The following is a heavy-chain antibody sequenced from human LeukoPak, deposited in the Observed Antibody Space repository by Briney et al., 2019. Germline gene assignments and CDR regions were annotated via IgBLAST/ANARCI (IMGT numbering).Heavy chain of an antibody. CDR3: ARLVGSSGWYPLSGAFDI. Sequence: PSETLSLTCTVSGGSISSNSYYWGWIRQPPGKGLKWIGSIYYSGSTYYNPSLKSRVTISVDTSKNQFSLKLSSVTAADTAVYYCARLVGSSGWYPLSGAFDIWGQGTMVTVSS. D-gene: IGHD6-19*01. J-gene: IGHJ3*02. V-gene: IGHV4-39*01. CDR1: GGSISSNSYY. CDR2: IYYSGST.